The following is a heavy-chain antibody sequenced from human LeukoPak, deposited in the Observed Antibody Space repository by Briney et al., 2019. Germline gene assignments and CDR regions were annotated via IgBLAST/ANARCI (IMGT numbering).Heavy chain of an antibody. CDR1: GYTFTTYG. J-gene: IGHJ4*02. Sequence: ASVKVSCKASGYTFTTYGITWVRQAPGERRQWMGWISAYNGDTNYAQTLQGRVTMTTDTSTSTGYMELRSLRSDDTAVYYCARVPQSGSYFDYWGQGTLVTVSS. CDR2: ISAYNGDT. V-gene: IGHV1-18*01. CDR3: ARVPQSGSYFDY. D-gene: IGHD1-26*01.